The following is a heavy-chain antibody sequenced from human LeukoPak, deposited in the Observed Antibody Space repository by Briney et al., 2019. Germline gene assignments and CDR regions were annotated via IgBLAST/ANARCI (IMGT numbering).Heavy chain of an antibody. CDR3: ARDLYYDSSGYYCY. J-gene: IGHJ4*02. Sequence: SVKVSCKASGGTFSSYAISWVRQATGQGLEWMGRIIPILGIANYAQKFQGRVTITADKSTSTAYMELSSLRSEDTAVYYCARDLYYDSSGYYCYWGQGTLVTVSS. CDR1: GGTFSSYA. CDR2: IIPILGIA. V-gene: IGHV1-69*04. D-gene: IGHD3-22*01.